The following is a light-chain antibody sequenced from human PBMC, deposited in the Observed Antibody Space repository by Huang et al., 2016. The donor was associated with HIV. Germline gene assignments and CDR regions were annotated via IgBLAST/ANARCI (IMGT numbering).Light chain of an antibody. J-gene: IGKJ2*01. CDR3: MQGTHWPPT. CDR1: QSLVSSDGNTY. CDR2: NAS. Sequence: DVVMTQSPLSLPVTLGQPASISCRSSQSLVSSDGNTYLNWFQQRPGQSPRRLLYNASHRVSGVPDRFSGSESGTDFTLKITRVEAEDVGVYYCMQGTHWPPTFGQGTKLEI. V-gene: IGKV2-30*01.